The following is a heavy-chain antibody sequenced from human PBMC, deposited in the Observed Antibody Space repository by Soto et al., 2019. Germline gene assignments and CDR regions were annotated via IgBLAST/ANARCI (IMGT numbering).Heavy chain of an antibody. D-gene: IGHD3-10*01. J-gene: IGHJ4*02. CDR3: AKVRGEYRLLAGFDY. CDR1: GFTFSYYG. Sequence: QVQLVESGGGVVQPGRSLRLSCAASGFTFSYYGMHWVRQAPGKGLEWMAVMSYDGTTEYYADSVRGRFTVSRDNSKNTLYLQMNSLRAEDTAVYYCAKVRGEYRLLAGFDYWGQGTLVTVSS. CDR2: MSYDGTTE. V-gene: IGHV3-30*18.